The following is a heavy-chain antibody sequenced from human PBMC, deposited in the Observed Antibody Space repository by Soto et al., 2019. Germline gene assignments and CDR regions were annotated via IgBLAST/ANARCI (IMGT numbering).Heavy chain of an antibody. CDR3: ASTKYDSSAYYYWYLGL. CDR2: INWNSGTK. CDR1: GFTFDDYA. J-gene: IGHJ2*01. D-gene: IGHD3-22*01. Sequence: EAQLVESGGDLVQPGTSLRLSCAASGFTFDDYAMSWVRQVPGKGLEWVSGINWNSGTKGYADSVKGRFTISRDNAKNSLYLQMSRLRADDTALYYCASTKYDSSAYYYWYLGLWGRGTLVTVSS. V-gene: IGHV3-9*01.